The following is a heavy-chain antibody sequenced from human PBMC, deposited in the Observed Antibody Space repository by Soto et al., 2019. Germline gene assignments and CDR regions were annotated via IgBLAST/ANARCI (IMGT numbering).Heavy chain of an antibody. CDR2: IIPIFGTA. CDR3: ARDYDFWSGYYYYYGMDV. D-gene: IGHD3-3*01. Sequence: QVQLVQSGAEVKKPGSSVKVSCKASGGTFSSYAISWVRQAPGQGLEWMGGIIPIFGTANYAQKFQGRVTITADEXTXTXXMELSSLRSEDTAVYYCARDYDFWSGYYYYYGMDVWGRGTTVTVSS. J-gene: IGHJ6*02. V-gene: IGHV1-69*12. CDR1: GGTFSSYA.